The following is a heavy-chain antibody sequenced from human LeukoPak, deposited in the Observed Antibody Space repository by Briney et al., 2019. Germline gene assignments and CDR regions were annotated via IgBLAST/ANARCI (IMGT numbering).Heavy chain of an antibody. CDR1: GFTVSSFW. V-gene: IGHV3-74*01. J-gene: IGHJ4*02. Sequence: GGSLRLSCAASGFTVSSFWMHWVRHAPGKGLMWVSRINSDGSSTSYADSVKGRFTISRDNAKNTLYVQMNSLRAEDTAVYYCARVRATFSPHFDNWGQGTLVTVSS. CDR2: INSDGSST. CDR3: ARVRATFSPHFDN. D-gene: IGHD5-12*01.